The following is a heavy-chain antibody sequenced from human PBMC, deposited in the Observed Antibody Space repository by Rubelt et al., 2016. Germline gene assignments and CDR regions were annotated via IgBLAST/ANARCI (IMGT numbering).Heavy chain of an antibody. CDR1: GYTFTGYY. V-gene: IGHV1-2*06. J-gene: IGHJ4*02. D-gene: IGHD6-19*01. Sequence: QVQLVQSGAEVKKPGASVKVSCKASGYTFTGYYMHWVRQAPGPGLEWVGRINPNSGGKTYAHQFQGRVTMTSDTSIPTASRELSRLRPDDTAVFYCARESSSGWYIDYWGQGTLVTVSS. CDR2: INPNSGGK. CDR3: ARESSSGWYIDY.